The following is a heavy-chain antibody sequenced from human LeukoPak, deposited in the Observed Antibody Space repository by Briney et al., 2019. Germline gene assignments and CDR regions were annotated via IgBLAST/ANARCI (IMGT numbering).Heavy chain of an antibody. J-gene: IGHJ1*01. Sequence: GGSLRLSCAASGFTFSSYGMHWVRQAPGKGLEWVAVISYDGSNKYYADSVKGRFTISRDNSKNTLYLQMNSLRAEDTAVYYCARSYSSGWYWSYLQHWGQGTLVTVSS. CDR3: ARSYSSGWYWSYLQH. CDR1: GFTFSSYG. V-gene: IGHV3-30*19. D-gene: IGHD6-19*01. CDR2: ISYDGSNK.